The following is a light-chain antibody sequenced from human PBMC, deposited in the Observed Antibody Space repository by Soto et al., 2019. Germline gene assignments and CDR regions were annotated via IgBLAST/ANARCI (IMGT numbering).Light chain of an antibody. CDR3: QQLNSYPLT. CDR1: QDISTY. J-gene: IGKJ4*01. Sequence: DIQLTQSPSFLSASVGDRVTITCRASQDISTYLAWYQQKPGKAPKLLIYGASTLQSGVPSRFSGSGSGTELTLTISSLQPGDFAAYYCQQLNSYPLTFGGGTKVEIK. CDR2: GAS. V-gene: IGKV1-9*01.